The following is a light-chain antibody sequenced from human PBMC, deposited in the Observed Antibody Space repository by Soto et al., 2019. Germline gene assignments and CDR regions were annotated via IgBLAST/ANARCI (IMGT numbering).Light chain of an antibody. CDR3: LLSYSXAHAX. CDR2: DTS. Sequence: QAVVTQEPSLTVSPGGTVTLTCGSSTGAVTSGHYPYWFQQKPGQAPRTLIYDTSNKHSWTPARFSGSLLGGKAALTLSGAQPEDEAEYYCLLSYSXAHAXFGGXXQLXV. J-gene: IGLJ7*01. CDR1: TGAVTSGHY. V-gene: IGLV7-46*01.